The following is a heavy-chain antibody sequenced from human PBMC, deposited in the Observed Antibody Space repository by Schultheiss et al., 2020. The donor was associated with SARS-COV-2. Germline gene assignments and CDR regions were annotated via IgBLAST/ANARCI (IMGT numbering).Heavy chain of an antibody. D-gene: IGHD1-26*01. Sequence: ESLKISCAVYGGSFSGYYWSWIRQPPGKGLEWIGEINHSGSTNYNPSLKSRVTMSVDTSKNQFSLKLSSVTAADTALYYCARGAVGATEDYWGRGTLVTVSS. CDR3: ARGAVGATEDY. CDR2: INHSGST. CDR1: GGSFSGYY. V-gene: IGHV4-34*01. J-gene: IGHJ4*02.